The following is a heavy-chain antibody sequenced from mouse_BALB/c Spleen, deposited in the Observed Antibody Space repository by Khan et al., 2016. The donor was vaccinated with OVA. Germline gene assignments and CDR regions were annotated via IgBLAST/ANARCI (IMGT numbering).Heavy chain of an antibody. CDR3: ASYLTGSVGY. D-gene: IGHD4-1*01. J-gene: IGHJ3*01. CDR1: GFTFSSYS. CDR2: ISSGGDYT. V-gene: IGHV5-6*01. Sequence: EVQLVESGGDLVKPGGSLKLSCAASGFTFSSYSMSWVRQTPDKRLEWVATISSGGDYTYYPDSVKGRFTISRDNAKNTLYLQMSSLKSEDTAMYYWASYLTGSVGYWGQGTLVTVSA.